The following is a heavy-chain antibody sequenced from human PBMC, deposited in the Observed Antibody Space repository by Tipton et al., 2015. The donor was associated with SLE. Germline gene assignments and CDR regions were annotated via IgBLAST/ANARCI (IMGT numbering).Heavy chain of an antibody. V-gene: IGHV4-39*07. CDR1: GGSISSSSYY. Sequence: TLSLTCTVPGGSISSSSYYWGWIRQPPGKGLEWIGSIYYSGTTYYNPSLKSRVTISVDTSKNQFSLKLSSVTAADTAVYYCARVLAVAEPYYYYGMDVWGQGTTVTVSS. CDR2: IYYSGTT. D-gene: IGHD6-19*01. CDR3: ARVLAVAEPYYYYGMDV. J-gene: IGHJ6*02.